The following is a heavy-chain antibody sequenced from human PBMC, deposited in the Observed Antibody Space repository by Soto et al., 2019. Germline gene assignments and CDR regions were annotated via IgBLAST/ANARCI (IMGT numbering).Heavy chain of an antibody. Sequence: EVQLLESGGGLVQPGGSLRRSCAASGFTYDTYPMSWVRQAPGKGLEWVSGISGSGETPYYADSVKGRFTISRDNYKNMLYLQMNSLRAEDTAVYYCAKDRRITMVRGVLRAFDSWGQGPLVTDSS. V-gene: IGHV3-23*01. CDR1: GFTYDTYP. D-gene: IGHD3-10*01. CDR3: AKDRRITMVRGVLRAFDS. J-gene: IGHJ4*01. CDR2: ISGSGETP.